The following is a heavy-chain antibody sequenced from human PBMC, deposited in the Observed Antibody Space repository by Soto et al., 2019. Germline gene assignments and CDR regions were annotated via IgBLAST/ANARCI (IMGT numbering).Heavy chain of an antibody. Sequence: GGSLRLSCAASGFTFRNYAMSGARQAPGKGLEWVSAISGSGGTTHYADSVKGRFTISRDNSKNTLYLQMNSLRVEDTAVYYGAKDRSSTSCYAFDYWGQGSLVTVPQ. CDR2: ISGSGGTT. CDR1: GFTFRNYA. CDR3: AKDRSSTSCYAFDY. J-gene: IGHJ4*02. V-gene: IGHV3-23*01. D-gene: IGHD2-2*01.